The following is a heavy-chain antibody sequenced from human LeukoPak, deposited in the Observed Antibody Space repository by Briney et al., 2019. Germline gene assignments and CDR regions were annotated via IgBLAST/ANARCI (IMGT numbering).Heavy chain of an antibody. CDR2: FYYNGRT. CDR3: ASAQYCSGGSCYEYYYYYMDV. Sequence: SETLSLTCSVSGDSISNFYWSWIRQPPGKGLEWIGYFYYNGRTSYNPSLRSRVTISVDTSKNQFSLKLSSVTAADTAVYFCASAQYCSGGSCYEYYYYYMDVWGKGTTVTVSS. CDR1: GDSISNFY. D-gene: IGHD2-15*01. J-gene: IGHJ6*03. V-gene: IGHV4-59*08.